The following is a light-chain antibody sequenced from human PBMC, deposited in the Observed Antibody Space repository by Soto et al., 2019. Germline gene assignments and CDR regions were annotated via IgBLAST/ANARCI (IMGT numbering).Light chain of an antibody. Sequence: EIVLTQSPATLSLSPGERATLSCRASQSVSTLLAWYQQRPGQAPRLLIYDASDRATAIPARFSGSGSGTDFTLTISSLEPADFAVYYCQQRSNWPLTFGGGTKVEIK. CDR3: QQRSNWPLT. J-gene: IGKJ4*01. V-gene: IGKV3-11*01. CDR2: DAS. CDR1: QSVSTL.